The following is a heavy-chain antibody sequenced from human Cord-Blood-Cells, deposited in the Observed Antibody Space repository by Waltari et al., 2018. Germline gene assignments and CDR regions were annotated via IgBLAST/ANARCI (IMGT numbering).Heavy chain of an antibody. CDR1: GFALSSNC. J-gene: IGHJ4*02. CDR3: ARGGRFGEDFDY. CDR2: IYSGGST. Sequence: EVQLVESGGGLIQPGGSLRHSCAASGFALSSNCKSWVRQGPGKGLEWVSVIYSGGSTYYADSVKGRFTISRDNSKNTLYLQMNSLRAEDTAVYYCARGGRFGEDFDYWGQGTLVTVSS. D-gene: IGHD3-10*01. V-gene: IGHV3-53*01.